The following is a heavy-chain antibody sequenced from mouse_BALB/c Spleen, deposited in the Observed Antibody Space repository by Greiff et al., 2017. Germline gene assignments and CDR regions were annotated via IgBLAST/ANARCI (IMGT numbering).Heavy chain of an antibody. CDR3: ARDAYRYDDGYFDV. Sequence: VQLVESGGGLVKPGGSLKLSCAASGFTFSDYYMYWVRQTPEKRLEWVATISDGGSYTYYPDSVKGRFTISRDNAKNNLYLQMSSLKSEDTAMYYCARDAYRYDDGYFDVWGAGTTVTVSS. D-gene: IGHD2-14*01. V-gene: IGHV5-4*02. CDR1: GFTFSDYY. CDR2: ISDGGSYT. J-gene: IGHJ1*01.